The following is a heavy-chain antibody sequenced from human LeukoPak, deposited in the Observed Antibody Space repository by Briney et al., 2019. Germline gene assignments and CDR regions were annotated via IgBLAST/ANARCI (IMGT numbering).Heavy chain of an antibody. CDR2: IRSKANGYAT. CDR3: TSQNYYGPFDY. D-gene: IGHD3-10*01. Sequence: GGSLKLSCAASGFTFSGSAMHWVRQASGKGLEWVGRIRSKANGYATAYAASVKGRFTISRGDSKNTAYLQMNSLKTEDTAVYYCTSQNYYGPFDYWGQGTLVTVSS. V-gene: IGHV3-73*01. CDR1: GFTFSGSA. J-gene: IGHJ4*02.